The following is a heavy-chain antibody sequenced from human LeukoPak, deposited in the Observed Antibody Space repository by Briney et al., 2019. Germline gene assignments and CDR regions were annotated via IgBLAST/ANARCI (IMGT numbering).Heavy chain of an antibody. Sequence: SVKVSCKASGGTFISYAISWVRQAPGQGLEWMGGIIPIFGTANYAQKFQGRVTITADESTSTAYMELSSLRSEDTAVYYCARGGIVVVPAAIRTAYNWFDPWGQGTLVTVSS. V-gene: IGHV1-69*13. CDR2: IIPIFGTA. D-gene: IGHD2-2*02. CDR3: ARGGIVVVPAAIRTAYNWFDP. CDR1: GGTFISYA. J-gene: IGHJ5*02.